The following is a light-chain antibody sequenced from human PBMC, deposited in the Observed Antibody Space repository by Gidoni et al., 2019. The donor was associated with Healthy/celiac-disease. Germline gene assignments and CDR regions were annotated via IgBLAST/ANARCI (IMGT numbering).Light chain of an antibody. V-gene: IGKV1-9*01. CDR1: QGISSY. Sequence: DIQLTQSPSFLSASVGDRVTITCRASQGISSYLAWSQQKPGKAPKLLIYAASTLQSGVPSRFSGSGSGTEFTLTISSLQPEDFATYYCQQLNSYPSITFXXXTRLEIK. CDR2: AAS. J-gene: IGKJ5*01. CDR3: QQLNSYPSIT.